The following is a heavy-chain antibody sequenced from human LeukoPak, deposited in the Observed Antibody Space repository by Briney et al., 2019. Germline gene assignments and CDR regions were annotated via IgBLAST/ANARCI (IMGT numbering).Heavy chain of an antibody. CDR2: IYFTGST. J-gene: IGHJ4*02. Sequence: SETLSLTCTVSGASITSSYWSWIRQPPGKGLEWIAYIYFTGSTNYNPSLKSRVTLSVDTSKNQFSLKLSSVTAAGTAFYYCAGGGSGWYGRGSALRGGQVDYWGQGTLVTVSS. CDR1: GASITSSY. D-gene: IGHD6-19*01. CDR3: AGGGSGWYGRGSALRGGQVDY. V-gene: IGHV4-59*01.